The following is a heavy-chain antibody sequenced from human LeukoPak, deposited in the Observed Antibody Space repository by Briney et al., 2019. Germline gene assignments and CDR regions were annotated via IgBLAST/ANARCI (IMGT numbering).Heavy chain of an antibody. J-gene: IGHJ4*02. CDR2: IWYDGSNK. D-gene: IGHD1-1*01. CDR3: ARDWGGLQLRYFDY. Sequence: QPGGSLRLSCAASGFTFSSYGMHWVRQAPGKGLEWVAVIWYDGSNKYYADSVKGRFTISRDNSKNTLYLQMNSLRAEDTAVYYCARDWGGLQLRYFDYWGQGTLVTVSS. CDR1: GFTFSSYG. V-gene: IGHV3-33*01.